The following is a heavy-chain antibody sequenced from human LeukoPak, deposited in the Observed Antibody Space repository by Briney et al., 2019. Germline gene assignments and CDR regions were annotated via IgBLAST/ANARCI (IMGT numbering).Heavy chain of an antibody. CDR1: GASINNYY. CDR3: ARGSRVYDRSGFHTWHDY. V-gene: IGHV4-59*01. Sequence: SETLSLTCTVSGASINNYYWSWVRQPPLKGLEWIGYIYSTGDTSYNPSLESRVSISMDTSKNHFSLEITSVTAADTAVYYCARGSRVYDRSGFHTWHDYWGRGTLVTVSS. CDR2: IYSTGDT. J-gene: IGHJ4*03. D-gene: IGHD3-22*01.